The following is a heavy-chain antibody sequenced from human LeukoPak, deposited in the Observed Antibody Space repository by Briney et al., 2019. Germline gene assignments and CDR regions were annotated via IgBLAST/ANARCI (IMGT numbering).Heavy chain of an antibody. D-gene: IGHD3-22*01. Sequence: SETLSLTCTVSGGSINTYYWSWIRQSPGKGLEWIGYIYYSWSTDYNPSLKSRVTISVDTSKNQFSLKLSSVTAADTAVYYCARGGSFYYDSSGYPGKNWFDPWGQGTLVTVSS. CDR2: IYYSWST. V-gene: IGHV4-59*01. CDR1: GGSINTYY. CDR3: ARGGSFYYDSSGYPGKNWFDP. J-gene: IGHJ5*02.